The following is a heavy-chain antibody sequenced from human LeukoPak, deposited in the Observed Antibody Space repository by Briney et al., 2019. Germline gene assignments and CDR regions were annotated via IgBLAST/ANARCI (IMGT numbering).Heavy chain of an antibody. CDR2: INHSGST. D-gene: IGHD6-13*01. CDR3: ARGYSSSWYREGFDY. Sequence: SETLSLTCAVYGGSFSGYHWSWIREPPGKGREWGGEINHSGSTNYNPSLKSRVTISVDTSKNQFSLKLSSVTAADTAVYYCARGYSSSWYREGFDYWGQGTLVTVSS. J-gene: IGHJ4*02. V-gene: IGHV4-34*01. CDR1: GGSFSGYH.